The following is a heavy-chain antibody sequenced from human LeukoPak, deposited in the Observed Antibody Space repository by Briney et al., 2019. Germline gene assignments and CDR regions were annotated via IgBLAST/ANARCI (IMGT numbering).Heavy chain of an antibody. CDR3: ARDKGRGKWLNWFDP. CDR2: INPNSGGT. Sequence: ASVKVSCKASGYTFTGYYMHWVRQAPGQGPEWMGWINPNSGGTNYAQKFQGRVTMTRDTSISTAYMELSRLRSDDTAVYYCARDKGRGKWLNWFDPWGQGTLVTVSS. V-gene: IGHV1-2*02. D-gene: IGHD6-19*01. J-gene: IGHJ5*02. CDR1: GYTFTGYY.